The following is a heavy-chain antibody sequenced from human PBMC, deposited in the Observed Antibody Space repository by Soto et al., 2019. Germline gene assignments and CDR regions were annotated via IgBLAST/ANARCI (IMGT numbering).Heavy chain of an antibody. CDR1: GFTFSSDA. CDR3: ARGRLISLYYFDY. J-gene: IGHJ4*02. D-gene: IGHD2-15*01. CDR2: IGTAGDT. V-gene: IGHV3-13*01. Sequence: GGSLRLSCAASGFTFSSDAMSWARQAPGKGLEWASTIGTAGDTYYPGSVKGRFTISRENAKNSLYLQMNSLRAEDTAVYYCARGRLISLYYFDYWGQGTLVTVSS.